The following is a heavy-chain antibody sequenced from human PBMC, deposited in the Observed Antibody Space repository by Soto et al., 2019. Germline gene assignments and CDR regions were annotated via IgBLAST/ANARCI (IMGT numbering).Heavy chain of an antibody. V-gene: IGHV4-39*01. D-gene: IGHD4-17*01. Sequence: QLQLQESGPGLVKPSETLSLTCTVSGGSISSSSNHWGWIRQPPGKGLEWIGNIYYTENTYYNPSLKSRVTISVDTSKNQFSLRLTSVTAADTAVYYCATHPPYGPLDHWGQGTLVTVSS. CDR1: GGSISSSSNH. J-gene: IGHJ4*02. CDR3: ATHPPYGPLDH. CDR2: IYYTENT.